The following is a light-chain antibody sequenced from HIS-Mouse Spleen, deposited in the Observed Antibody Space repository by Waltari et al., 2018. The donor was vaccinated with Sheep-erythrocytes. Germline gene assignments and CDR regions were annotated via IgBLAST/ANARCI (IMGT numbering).Light chain of an antibody. J-gene: IGLJ2*01. Sequence: SYELTPPPSVSVSPGQTARITCSGDALPNQYAYWYQQKPGQAPVLVIYKDSERPSGIPERFSGSSSGTTVTLTISGVQAEDEADYYCQSADSSGTGVFGGGTKLTVL. CDR1: ALPNQY. CDR2: KDS. CDR3: QSADSSGTGV. V-gene: IGLV3-25*03.